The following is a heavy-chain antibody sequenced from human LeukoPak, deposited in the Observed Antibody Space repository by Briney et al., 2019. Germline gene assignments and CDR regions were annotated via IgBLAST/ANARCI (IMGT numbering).Heavy chain of an antibody. J-gene: IGHJ4*02. Sequence: SETLSLTCTVSGGSISSGDYYWGWIRQPPGKGLEWIGSMHYGGITYDSPSLRSRVTISVDTSKNQFSLKLNSVTAADTAVYYCARNLGVLELSKFDCWGQGPLVTVSS. V-gene: IGHV4-39*01. CDR3: ARNLGVLELSKFDC. CDR1: GGSISSGDYY. CDR2: MHYGGIT. D-gene: IGHD2/OR15-2a*01.